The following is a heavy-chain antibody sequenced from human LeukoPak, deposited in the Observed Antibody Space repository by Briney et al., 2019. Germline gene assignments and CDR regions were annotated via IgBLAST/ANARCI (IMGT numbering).Heavy chain of an antibody. CDR1: GFTFSSYS. CDR2: ISSSSSYI. V-gene: IGHV3-21*01. J-gene: IGHJ4*02. CDR3: ARTTTVTTSSYGY. D-gene: IGHD4-17*01. Sequence: GGSLRLSCAASGFTFSSYSMNWVRQAPGKGLEWVSSISSSSSYIYYADSVKGRFTISRDNAKNPLYLQMNSLRAEDTAVYYCARTTTVTTSSYGYWGQGTLVTVSS.